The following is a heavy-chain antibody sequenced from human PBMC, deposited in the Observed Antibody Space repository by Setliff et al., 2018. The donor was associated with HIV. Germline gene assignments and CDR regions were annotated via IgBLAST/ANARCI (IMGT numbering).Heavy chain of an antibody. CDR2: IYTSGST. J-gene: IGHJ4*02. CDR1: GGSISNYY. V-gene: IGHV4-4*07. CDR3: AGLRLTMIMGVDYFDH. Sequence: SETLSLTCTVSGGSISNYYWSWIRQPAGKGLEWIGRIYTSGSTTYNPSLKSRVTISVDTSKKQFSLKVNSVTAADTAVYYCAGLRLTMIMGVDYFDHWGQGTLVTVSS. D-gene: IGHD3-22*01.